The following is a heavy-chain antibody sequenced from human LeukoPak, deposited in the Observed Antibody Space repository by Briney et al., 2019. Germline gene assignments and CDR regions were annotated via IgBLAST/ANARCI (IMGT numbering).Heavy chain of an antibody. D-gene: IGHD5-12*01. CDR3: ARDRWEVATRFDY. V-gene: IGHV1-18*04. J-gene: IGHJ4*02. Sequence: ASVKVSCKASGYTFTSYYMHWVRQAPGQGLEWMGWISGYNENTNYAQKLQGRVTMTTDTSTSTAYMELRSLRSDDTAVYYCARDRWEVATRFDYWGQGTLVTVSS. CDR2: ISGYNENT. CDR1: GYTFTSYY.